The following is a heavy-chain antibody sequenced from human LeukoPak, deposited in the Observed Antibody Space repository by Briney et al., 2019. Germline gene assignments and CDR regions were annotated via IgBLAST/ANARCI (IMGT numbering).Heavy chain of an antibody. CDR2: IYPGDSDT. Sequence: GESLQISCQGSGYNFSKYWIAWVRQMPGNGLEWMGIIYPGDSDTRYSPSFQGHVTISADKSISTAYLQWNILKASDTAIYYCAGGNNENYYDWFDPWGQGTLVTVSS. D-gene: IGHD1-26*01. V-gene: IGHV5-51*01. CDR3: AGGNNENYYDWFDP. CDR1: GYNFSKYW. J-gene: IGHJ5*02.